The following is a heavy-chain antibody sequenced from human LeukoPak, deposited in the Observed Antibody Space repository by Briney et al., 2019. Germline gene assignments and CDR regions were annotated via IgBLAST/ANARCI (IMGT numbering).Heavy chain of an antibody. D-gene: IGHD3-22*01. V-gene: IGHV4-59*11. CDR3: ARGGGVTYYDSTGYLWYFDY. CDR1: GGSISSHY. J-gene: IGHJ4*02. CDR2: IYYSGST. Sequence: SETLSLTCSVSGGSISSHYWSWIRQPPGKGLEWIGYIYYSGSTKFNPSLKSRVTISVDTSKNQFSLKLSSVTAADTAVYYCARGGGVTYYDSTGYLWYFDYWGQGTLVTVSS.